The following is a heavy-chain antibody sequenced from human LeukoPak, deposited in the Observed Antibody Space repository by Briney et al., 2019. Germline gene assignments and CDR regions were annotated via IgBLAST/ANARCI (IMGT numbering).Heavy chain of an antibody. Sequence: GGSLRLSCAASGFTVSSNYMSWVRQAPGKGLEWVSVIYSGGSTYYADSVKGRFTISRDNSKNTLYLQMNSLRAEDTAVYYCARDKIYDSSGYWTSWGQGTLVTVSS. CDR3: ARDKIYDSSGYWTS. V-gene: IGHV3-53*01. D-gene: IGHD3-22*01. CDR2: IYSGGST. CDR1: GFTVSSNY. J-gene: IGHJ4*02.